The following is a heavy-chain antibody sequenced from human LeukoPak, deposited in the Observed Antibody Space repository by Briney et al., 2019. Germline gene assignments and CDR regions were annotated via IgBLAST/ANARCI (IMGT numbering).Heavy chain of an antibody. CDR1: GGSFSGYY. J-gene: IGHJ4*02. CDR3: ASSHYYDSSGYYPAY. Sequence: SETLSLTCAVYGGSFSGYYWSWIRQPPGKGLEWIGEINHSGGTNYNPSLKSRVTISVDTSKNQFSLKLSSVTAADKAVYYCASSHYYDSSGYYPAYWGQGTLVTVSS. D-gene: IGHD3-22*01. V-gene: IGHV4-34*01. CDR2: INHSGGT.